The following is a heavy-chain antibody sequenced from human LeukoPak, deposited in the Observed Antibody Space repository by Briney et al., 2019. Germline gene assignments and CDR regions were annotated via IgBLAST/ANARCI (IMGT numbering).Heavy chain of an antibody. CDR2: TAGSGISK. J-gene: IGHJ4*02. V-gene: IGHV3-23*01. Sequence: GGSLRLSCAASGFTFSSYAMSWVRQAPGRGLEWASSTAGSGISKDYADSVKGRFTISKDKSKNTLYLQMDNLRAEDTGVYFCARLPTFYYDSSGYHYDYWGQGTLVTVSS. D-gene: IGHD3-22*01. CDR3: ARLPTFYYDSSGYHYDY. CDR1: GFTFSSYA.